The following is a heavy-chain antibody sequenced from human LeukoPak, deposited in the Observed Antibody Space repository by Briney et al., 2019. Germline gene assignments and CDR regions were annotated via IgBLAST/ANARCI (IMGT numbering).Heavy chain of an antibody. V-gene: IGHV3-23*01. J-gene: IGHJ4*02. D-gene: IGHD1-26*01. Sequence: GGSLRLSCAASGFTFSTYAMNWVRQAPGKGLEWVSAISGSGGSTYYADSVKGRFTISRDNSKNTLYLQMNSLRAEDTAVYYCAKDRWELRQYFDYWGQGTLVTVSS. CDR2: ISGSGGST. CDR3: AKDRWELRQYFDY. CDR1: GFTFSTYA.